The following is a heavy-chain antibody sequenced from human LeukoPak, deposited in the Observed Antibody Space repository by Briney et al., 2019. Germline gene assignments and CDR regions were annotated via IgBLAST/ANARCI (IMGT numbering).Heavy chain of an antibody. Sequence: SETLSLTCTVSGGSISSGSYYWSWIRQPAGKGLEWIGRIYTSGSTNYNPSLKSRVTISVDTSKNQFSLKLSSVTAADTAVYYCARDGYCFFDYWGQGTLVTVSS. J-gene: IGHJ4*02. CDR3: ARDGYCFFDY. CDR1: GGSISSGSYY. V-gene: IGHV4-61*02. CDR2: IYTSGST. D-gene: IGHD2-21*01.